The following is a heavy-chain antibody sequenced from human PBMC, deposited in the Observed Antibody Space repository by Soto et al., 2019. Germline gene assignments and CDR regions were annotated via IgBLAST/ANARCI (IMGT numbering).Heavy chain of an antibody. CDR3: ARCRTVRNYADDSSDYFYFFDY. CDR2: VYYTGST. J-gene: IGHJ4*02. V-gene: IGHV4-59*01. Sequence: ASETLSLTCTVSGDSISTFYWGWMRQSPGKELEWIGYVYYTGSTNYNPSLKSRVTISVDRSKNQFSLKLTSANAADTAVYYCARCRTVRNYADDSSDYFYFFDYWGQGTQVTVTS. CDR1: GDSISTFY. D-gene: IGHD3-22*01.